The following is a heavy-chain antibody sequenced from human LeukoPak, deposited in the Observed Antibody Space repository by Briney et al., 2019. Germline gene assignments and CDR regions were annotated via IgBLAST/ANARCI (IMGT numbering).Heavy chain of an antibody. J-gene: IGHJ4*02. D-gene: IGHD4-17*01. CDR2: IKSKTDGGTT. Sequence: GGSLRLSCAASGFTFSNAWMSWVRQAPGKGLEWVGRIKSKTDGGTTDYAAPVKGRFTISRDDSKNTLYLQMNSLRAEDTAVYYCAKVYMTTVTTDYWGQGTLVTVSS. CDR1: GFTFSNAW. CDR3: AKVYMTTVTTDY. V-gene: IGHV3-15*01.